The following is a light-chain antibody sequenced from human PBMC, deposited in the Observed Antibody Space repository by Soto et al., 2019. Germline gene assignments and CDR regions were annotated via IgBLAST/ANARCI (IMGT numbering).Light chain of an antibody. CDR2: EGS. Sequence: QSALTQPASVTGSRGQSITISCTGTSSDVGSYNLVSWYQQHPGKAPKLMIYEGSKRPSGVSNRFSGSKSGNTASLTISGLQAEDEADYYGCPYAGSSRVFAKGTKVTVL. V-gene: IGLV2-23*01. CDR1: SSDVGSYNL. CDR3: CPYAGSSRV. J-gene: IGLJ1*01.